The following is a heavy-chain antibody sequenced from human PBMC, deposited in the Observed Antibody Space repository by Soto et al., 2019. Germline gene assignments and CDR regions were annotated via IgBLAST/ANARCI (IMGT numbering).Heavy chain of an antibody. CDR3: ARVQRDTAMGHFDY. Sequence: QVQLQESGPGLVKPSQTLSLICSVSGGSINSVDYYWSWIRQTPGKGLEWIGYTSYFGTTDYMPYLKSRVTMSVDTSKNQFSLKLSSVTAADTAVYYCARVQRDTAMGHFDYWGQGTLVVVSS. CDR2: TSYFGTT. CDR1: GGSINSVDYY. J-gene: IGHJ4*02. V-gene: IGHV4-30-4*01. D-gene: IGHD5-18*01.